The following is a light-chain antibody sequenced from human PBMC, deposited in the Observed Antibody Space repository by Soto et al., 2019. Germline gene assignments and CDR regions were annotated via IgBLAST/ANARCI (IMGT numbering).Light chain of an antibody. CDR3: LYFGSGAPKT. CDR1: QSVRSSY. J-gene: IGKJ2*01. Sequence: EIVLTQSPGTLSLSPGERATLSCRASQSVRSSYLAWSKQQPGQAPSPLIYGASSRTTGIPDWFIGSGSGTHLTLTNSRLEPEYFAVYCSLYFGSGAPKTLGQGTNLGIK. V-gene: IGKV3-20*01. CDR2: GAS.